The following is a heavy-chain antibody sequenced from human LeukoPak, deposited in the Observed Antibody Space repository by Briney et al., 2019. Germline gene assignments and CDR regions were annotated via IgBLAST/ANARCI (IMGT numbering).Heavy chain of an antibody. CDR3: ARESPSGSYPDY. D-gene: IGHD1-26*01. J-gene: IGHJ4*02. CDR2: ISSSSSTI. CDR1: GFTFSSYS. Sequence: GGSLRLSCAASGFTFSSYSMNWVRQAPGKGLEWVSYISSSSSTIYYADSVKGRFTISRDNAKNSLYLQMNSLRAEDTAVYYGARESPSGSYPDYGAQETLSPSPQ. V-gene: IGHV3-48*01.